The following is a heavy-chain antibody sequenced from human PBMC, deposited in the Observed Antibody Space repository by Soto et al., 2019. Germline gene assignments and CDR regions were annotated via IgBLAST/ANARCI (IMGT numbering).Heavy chain of an antibody. Sequence: SETLSLTCAVYGGSFSCYYWSWIRQPPGKGLEWIGEINHSGSTNYNPSLKSRVTISVDTSKNQFSLKLSSVTAADTAVYYCARERVAARPGFDYWGQGTLVTVSS. CDR3: ARERVAARPGFDY. D-gene: IGHD6-6*01. CDR2: INHSGST. V-gene: IGHV4-34*01. CDR1: GGSFSCYY. J-gene: IGHJ4*02.